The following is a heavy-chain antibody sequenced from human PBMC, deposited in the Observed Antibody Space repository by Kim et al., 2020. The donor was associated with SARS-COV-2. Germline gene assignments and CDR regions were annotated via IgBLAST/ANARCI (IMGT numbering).Heavy chain of an antibody. Sequence: GGSLRLSCAASGFTFGDYAMSWVRQAPGKGLEWVSVVSGSGGSTHYGDSVKGRCTISRDNSKNTLYLQMNSLRAKDSAVYYCAKGKGLPHYQYYGMDVWG. CDR1: GFTFGDYA. CDR2: VSGSGGST. V-gene: IGHV3-23*01. CDR3: AKGKGLPHYQYYGMDV. J-gene: IGHJ6*01. D-gene: IGHD2-15*01.